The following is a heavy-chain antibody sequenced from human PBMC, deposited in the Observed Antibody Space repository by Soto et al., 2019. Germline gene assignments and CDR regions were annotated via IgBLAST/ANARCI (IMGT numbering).Heavy chain of an antibody. CDR3: AREGYYGDYPTEIYYYYGMDV. CDR1: GGTFSSYT. D-gene: IGHD4-17*01. Sequence: ASVKVACKTSGGTFSSYTSSWVRKAPGQGLEWMGWINANSGGTNYEQKFQGWVTMTRDTSISTTYMELSRLRSEDTAVYYCAREGYYGDYPTEIYYYYGMDVWGQGTTVTVSS. J-gene: IGHJ6*02. CDR2: INANSGGT. V-gene: IGHV1-2*04.